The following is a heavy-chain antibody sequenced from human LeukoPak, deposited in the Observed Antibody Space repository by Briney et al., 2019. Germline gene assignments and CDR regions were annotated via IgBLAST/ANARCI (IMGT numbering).Heavy chain of an antibody. Sequence: GGSLRLSCAASGFTFSSYSMNWVRQAPGKGLEWVSSISSSSSYIYYADLVKGRFTISRDNAKNSLYLQMNSLRAEDTAVYYCARDMVAVAGTLEGAFDIWGQGTMVTVSS. CDR2: ISSSSSYI. CDR1: GFTFSSYS. J-gene: IGHJ3*02. CDR3: ARDMVAVAGTLEGAFDI. D-gene: IGHD6-13*01. V-gene: IGHV3-21*01.